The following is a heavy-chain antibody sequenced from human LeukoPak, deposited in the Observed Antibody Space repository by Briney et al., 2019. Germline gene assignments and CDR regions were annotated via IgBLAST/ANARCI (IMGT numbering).Heavy chain of an antibody. V-gene: IGHV4-34*01. CDR1: VGSFSGYY. Sequence: SETLSLTRAVYVGSFSGYYWSWIRQPPGKGLEWIGGINHSGSTNYNPSLKSRVTISVDTSKNQFSLQLNSVTPEDTAVYYCARGPGELFRAFDIWGQGTMVTVSS. CDR3: ARGPGELFRAFDI. J-gene: IGHJ3*02. D-gene: IGHD3-10*01. CDR2: INHSGST.